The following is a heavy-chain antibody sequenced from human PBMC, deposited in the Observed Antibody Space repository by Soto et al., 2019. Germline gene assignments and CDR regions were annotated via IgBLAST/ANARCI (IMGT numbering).Heavy chain of an antibody. CDR1: GYTFTSYA. Sequence: ASVKVSCKASGYTFTSYAMHWVRQAPGQRLEWMGWINAGNGNTKYSQKFQGRVTITRDTSASTAYMELSSLRSEDTAVYYCAGRISFASVSLNFRELSNYKWIDPWGRGTLVTVS. V-gene: IGHV1-3*01. CDR3: AGRISFASVSLNFRELSNYKWIDP. CDR2: INAGNGNT. D-gene: IGHD3-16*02. J-gene: IGHJ5*02.